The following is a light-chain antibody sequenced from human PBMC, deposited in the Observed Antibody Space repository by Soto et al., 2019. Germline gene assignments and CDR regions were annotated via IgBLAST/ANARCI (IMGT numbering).Light chain of an antibody. Sequence: QSVLTQPPSVSGAPGQRVTISCTGSSSNIGAGYDVHWYQQLPETAPKLLIYGNSNRPSGVPDRFSGSKSGTSASLAISGLQAEDEADYYCQSYDSSLSVFYVFGTWTKVTVL. V-gene: IGLV1-40*01. CDR1: SSNIGAGYD. CDR2: GNS. J-gene: IGLJ1*01. CDR3: QSYDSSLSVFYV.